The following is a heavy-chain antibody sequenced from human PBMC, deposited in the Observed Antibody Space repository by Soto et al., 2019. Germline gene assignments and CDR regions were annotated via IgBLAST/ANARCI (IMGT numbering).Heavy chain of an antibody. CDR2: IRYGGATSGTT. D-gene: IGHD3-16*01. V-gene: IGHV4-39*01. Sequence: QVQLQESGPRLVKPSETLTLKCTVSGGSVSSDKYLWGWIRQPPGKGLEWVASIRYGGATSGTTFSNPSLGRLLTTPLNTSADQVSLRLTSVIATDTSIYYCPRPDDHKSPPLGFHIWGQGTLVTVSS. J-gene: IGHJ3*02. CDR3: PRPDDHKSPPLGFHI. CDR1: GGSVSSDKYL.